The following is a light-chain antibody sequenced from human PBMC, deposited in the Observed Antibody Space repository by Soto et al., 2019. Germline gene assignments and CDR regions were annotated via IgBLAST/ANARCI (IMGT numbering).Light chain of an antibody. CDR1: SSNVGGWPH. J-gene: IGLJ2*01. Sequence: QPVLTQPASVSASPGQSITISCAGTSSNVGGWPHVSWYQQHPGKAPKLVIYEVSKRPSGVSNRFSGSKSGNTASLTISGLQAEDEADYYCCSYAGSNTWVFGGGTKLTVL. V-gene: IGLV2-23*02. CDR3: CSYAGSNTWV. CDR2: EVS.